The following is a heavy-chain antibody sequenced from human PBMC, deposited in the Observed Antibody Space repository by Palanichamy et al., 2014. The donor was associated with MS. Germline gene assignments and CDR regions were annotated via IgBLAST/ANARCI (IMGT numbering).Heavy chain of an antibody. Sequence: EVQLVESGGGLMQPGESLRLSCAASGFSVSDNYMTWVRQAPGKGLEWVSVIFRGGFTYYADSVKGRFTISRDNSKNTVNLQMNSLSPEDTAVYYCATRDCSGGSCYSGGMDFWGQGSLDTVSS. CDR3: ATRDCSGGSCYSGGMDF. D-gene: IGHD2-15*01. CDR1: GFSVSDNY. J-gene: IGHJ4*02. V-gene: IGHV3-53*01. CDR2: IFRGGFT.